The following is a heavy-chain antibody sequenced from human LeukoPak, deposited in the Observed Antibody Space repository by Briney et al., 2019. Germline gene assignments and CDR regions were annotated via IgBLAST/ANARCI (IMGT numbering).Heavy chain of an antibody. CDR3: AKEKTTGTYYVDY. J-gene: IGHJ4*02. CDR1: GFTFSSYW. V-gene: IGHV3-7*01. D-gene: IGHD1-7*01. CDR2: IKQDGSDK. Sequence: VGSLRLSCAASGFTFSSYWMSWVRRAPGKGLEWVANIKQDGSDKYYVDSVKGRSTISRDNAKNSLYLQMNSLRAEDTAVYYCAKEKTTGTYYVDYWGQGTLVTVSS.